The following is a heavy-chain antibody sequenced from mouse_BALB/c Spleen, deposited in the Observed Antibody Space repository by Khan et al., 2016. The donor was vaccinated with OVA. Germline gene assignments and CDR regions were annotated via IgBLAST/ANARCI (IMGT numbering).Heavy chain of an antibody. D-gene: IGHD2-12*01. CDR2: IYPGSGST. V-gene: IGHV1-55*01. CDR3: TRWSYWFAY. J-gene: IGHJ3*01. CDR1: GYTFTSYW. Sequence: QVQLQQSGSELVRPGASVKLSCKASGYTFTSYWIHWVKQRPGQGLEWIGEIYPGSGSTNYDEKFKSKATLTVDTSSSTAYMQLSSLTSEDSAVYDCTRWSYWFAYWGQGTLVTVSA.